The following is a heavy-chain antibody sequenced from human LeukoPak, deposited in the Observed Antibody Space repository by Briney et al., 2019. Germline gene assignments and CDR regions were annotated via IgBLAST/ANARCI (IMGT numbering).Heavy chain of an antibody. Sequence: SVKVSCKASGGTFSSYAISWVRQAPGQGLEWTGGIIPIFGTANYAQKFQGRVTITADKSTSTAYMELSSLRSEDTAVYYCARDYYDILTGYFSFDYWGQGTLVTVSS. CDR2: IIPIFGTA. CDR1: GGTFSSYA. D-gene: IGHD3-9*01. J-gene: IGHJ4*02. V-gene: IGHV1-69*06. CDR3: ARDYYDILTGYFSFDY.